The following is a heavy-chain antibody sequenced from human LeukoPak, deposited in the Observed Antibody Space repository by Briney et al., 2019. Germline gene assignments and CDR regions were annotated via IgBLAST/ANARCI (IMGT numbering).Heavy chain of an antibody. CDR1: GFTFSGYW. CDR3: ARDDWFDP. V-gene: IGHV3-74*01. Sequence: PGGSLRLSCAASGFTFSGYWMQWVRQAPGKGLVWVSLINSDGSSTTYADSVKGRFTISRDNAKNTLYLQMNSLTAEDTAVYYCARDDWFDPWGQGTLVTVSS. J-gene: IGHJ5*02. CDR2: INSDGSST.